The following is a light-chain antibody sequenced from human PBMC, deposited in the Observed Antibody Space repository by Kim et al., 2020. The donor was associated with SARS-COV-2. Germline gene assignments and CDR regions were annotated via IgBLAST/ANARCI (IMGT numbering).Light chain of an antibody. CDR2: YDS. CDR3: QVWDSSSDHQVV. Sequence: SYELTQSPSVSVAPGKTARVSCGGNSIGSKSVHWYQQKSGQAPVLVIYYDSDRPSGIPERFSGSNSGNTDTLTISRVEAGDEDDYCCQVWDSSSDHQVVFGGGTQLTVL. CDR1: SIGSKS. V-gene: IGLV3-21*04. J-gene: IGLJ2*01.